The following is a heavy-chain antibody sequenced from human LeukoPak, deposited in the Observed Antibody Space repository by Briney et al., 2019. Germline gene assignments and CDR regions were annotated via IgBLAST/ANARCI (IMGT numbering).Heavy chain of an antibody. D-gene: IGHD3-22*01. J-gene: IGHJ4*02. V-gene: IGHV3-9*01. CDR1: GFTFEDYA. Sequence: PGRSLRLSCVASGFTFEDYAMHWVRLPPGKGLEWVSRITWNSGSRGYADSVKGRFTISRDNAKNSLYLQMHSLRPEDTALYYCARASQGLYFDYWGQGTLVTVSS. CDR3: ARASQGLYFDY. CDR2: ITWNSGSR.